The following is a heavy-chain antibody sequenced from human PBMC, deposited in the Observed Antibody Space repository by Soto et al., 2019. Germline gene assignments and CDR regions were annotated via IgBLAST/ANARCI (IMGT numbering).Heavy chain of an antibody. Sequence: SETLSLTCIVSGGSINSDGYYWSWIRQLPGEGLEWIGYIYNSGSTSYNPSLRSRVTISLDTSKNQFSLKLTSVTAADTAVYYSETHAISNDSAFDIWGRGTLVTVSS. CDR3: ETHAISNDSAFDI. CDR1: GGSINSDGYY. V-gene: IGHV4-31*03. D-gene: IGHD1-1*01. CDR2: IYNSGST. J-gene: IGHJ3*02.